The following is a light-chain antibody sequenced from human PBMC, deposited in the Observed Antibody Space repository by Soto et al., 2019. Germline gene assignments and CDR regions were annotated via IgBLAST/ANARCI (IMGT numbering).Light chain of an antibody. Sequence: DIQMTQSPSTLSASVGDRVTMTCRASQSISSWLAWYQQKPGKAPKLLIYKASNLESGVPSRFSGSGSGTEFTLIISSLQPDDFATYYCQQYNVYPLTFGGGTKVGIK. J-gene: IGKJ4*01. CDR3: QQYNVYPLT. CDR2: KAS. V-gene: IGKV1-5*03. CDR1: QSISSW.